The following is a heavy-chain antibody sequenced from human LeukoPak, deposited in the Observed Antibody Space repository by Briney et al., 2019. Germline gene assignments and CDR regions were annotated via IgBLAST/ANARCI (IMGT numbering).Heavy chain of an antibody. J-gene: IGHJ4*02. CDR1: GFIFSLYT. CDR3: AREYTIFGVVIVAPFFDY. V-gene: IGHV3-21*01. Sequence: GGSLRLSCAASGFIFSLYTINWVRQAPGKGLEWVSSILSESAEIHYADSVKGRFTISRDNAKDSLYLQMKSLRAEDSAVYYCAREYTIFGVVIVAPFFDYWGQGTLVTVSS. D-gene: IGHD3-3*01. CDR2: ILSESAEI.